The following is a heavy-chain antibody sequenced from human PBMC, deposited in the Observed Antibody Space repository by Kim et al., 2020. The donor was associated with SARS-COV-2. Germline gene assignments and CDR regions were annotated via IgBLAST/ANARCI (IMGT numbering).Heavy chain of an antibody. D-gene: IGHD6-19*01. CDR3: ASSGSGWYGQAGDY. Sequence: SETLSLTCTVSGGSISSSSYYWGWIRQPPGKGLEWIGSIYYSGSTYYNPSLKSRVTISVDTSKNQFSLKLSSVTAADTAVYYCASSGSGWYGQAGDYWG. V-gene: IGHV4-39*01. CDR2: IYYSGST. J-gene: IGHJ4*01. CDR1: GGSISSSSYY.